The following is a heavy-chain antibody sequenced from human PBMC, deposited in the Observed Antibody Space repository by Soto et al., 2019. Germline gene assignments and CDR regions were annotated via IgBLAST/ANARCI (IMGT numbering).Heavy chain of an antibody. CDR2: IYYSGST. V-gene: IGHV4-39*01. CDR3: ARQVGSGWKNDY. D-gene: IGHD6-19*01. J-gene: IGHJ4*02. Sequence: SETLSLTCTVSGGSISSSSYYWGWIRQPPGKGLAWIGSIYYSGSTYYNPSLKSRVTISVDTSKNQFSLKLSSVTAADTAVYYCARQVGSGWKNDYWGQGTLVTVSS. CDR1: GGSISSSSYY.